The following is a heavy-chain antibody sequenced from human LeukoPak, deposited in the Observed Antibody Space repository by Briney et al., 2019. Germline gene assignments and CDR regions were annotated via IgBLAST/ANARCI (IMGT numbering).Heavy chain of an antibody. CDR1: GDSVSSSNFF. Sequence: SETLPLTCTVSGDSVSSSNFFWGWIRQPPGKGLEWIGSFHYSGSTFYNPSLKSRLTISVDTSKNHFSLKLTSVTAADSAVYYCARHEYQVFPPANWFDPWGQGTLVTVSS. V-gene: IGHV4-39*02. CDR2: FHYSGST. D-gene: IGHD6-6*01. J-gene: IGHJ5*02. CDR3: ARHEYQVFPPANWFDP.